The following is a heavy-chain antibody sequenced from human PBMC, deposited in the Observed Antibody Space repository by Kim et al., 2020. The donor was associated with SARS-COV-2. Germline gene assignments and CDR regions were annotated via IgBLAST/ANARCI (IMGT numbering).Heavy chain of an antibody. J-gene: IGHJ5*02. D-gene: IGHD2-2*01. Sequence: SETLSLTCTVSGGSISSSSYYWGWIRQPPGKGLEWIGSIYYSGSTYYNPSLKSRVTISVDTSKNQFSLKLSSVTAAGTAVYYCAGVWDVVVVPAARAWFDPWGQGNLVTVYS. CDR3: AGVWDVVVVPAARAWFDP. CDR1: GGSISSSSYY. CDR2: IYYSGST. V-gene: IGHV4-39*07.